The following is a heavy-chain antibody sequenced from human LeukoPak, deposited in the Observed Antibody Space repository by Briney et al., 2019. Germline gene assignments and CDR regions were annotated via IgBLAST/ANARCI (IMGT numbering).Heavy chain of an antibody. J-gene: IGHJ3*02. CDR1: GGSISSYY. Sequence: SETLSLTCTVSGGSISSYYWSWIRQPAGKGLEWIGRIYTSGSTNYNPSLKSRVTMSVDTSKNQFSLKLSSVTAADTAVYYCARVVAAHCGGDCYSDAFDIWGQGTMVTVSS. D-gene: IGHD2-21*02. CDR2: IYTSGST. CDR3: ARVVAAHCGGDCYSDAFDI. V-gene: IGHV4-4*07.